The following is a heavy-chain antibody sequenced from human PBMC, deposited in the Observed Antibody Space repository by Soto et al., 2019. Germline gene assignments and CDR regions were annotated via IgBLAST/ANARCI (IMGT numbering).Heavy chain of an antibody. J-gene: IGHJ6*03. CDR1: GGSISSYY. Sequence: LSLTCTVSGGSISSYYWSWIRQPPGKGLEWIGYIYYSGSTNYNPSLKSRVTISVDTSKNQFSLKLSSVTAADTAVYYCARDIRRDPAWGYYYYYMDVWGKGTTVTVSS. CDR2: IYYSGST. V-gene: IGHV4-59*01. D-gene: IGHD3-3*02. CDR3: ARDIRRDPAWGYYYYYMDV.